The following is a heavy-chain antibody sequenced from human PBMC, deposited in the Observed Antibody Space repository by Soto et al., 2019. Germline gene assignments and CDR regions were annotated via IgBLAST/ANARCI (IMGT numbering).Heavy chain of an antibody. CDR3: TRDLSH. V-gene: IGHV3-48*02. CDR1: GFPFSTYP. Sequence: DVQLVESGGGLVQPGGSLRLSCAASGFPFSTYPMHWVRQAPGQGLEWISYINSASTTTFHADSVKGRFTVSRDNAKNSLYLQLTSLRHEDTSVYYCTRDLSHWGQGTLVTVSS. CDR2: INSASTTT. J-gene: IGHJ4*02.